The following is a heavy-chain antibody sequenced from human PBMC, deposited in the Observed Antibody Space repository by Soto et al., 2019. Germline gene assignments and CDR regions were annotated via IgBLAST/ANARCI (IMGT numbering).Heavy chain of an antibody. V-gene: IGHV1-3*01. CDR1: GYSFRGHS. Sequence: GASVKVSWKASGYSFRGHSIHWLRHAPGQRPEWLGWINAGNSKTYYSEKFEGRVTFTRDTVATTVNMELTSLTSEDTAVYYCTRHEGGAAADRPLDYWGQGTLVTVSS. D-gene: IGHD6-13*01. CDR3: TRHEGGAAADRPLDY. CDR2: INAGNSKT. J-gene: IGHJ4*02.